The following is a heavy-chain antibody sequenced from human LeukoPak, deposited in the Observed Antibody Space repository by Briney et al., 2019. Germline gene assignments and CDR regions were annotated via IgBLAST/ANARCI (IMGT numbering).Heavy chain of an antibody. CDR2: ISYDGSNK. J-gene: IGHJ4*02. V-gene: IGHV3-30*18. Sequence: GGSLRLSCAASGFTFSSYGMHWVRQAPGKGLEWVAVISYDGSNKYYADSVKGRFTISRDNSKNTLYLQMNSLRAEDTAVYYCAKGAESYDSSGYHLDYWGQGTLVTVSS. CDR3: AKGAESYDSSGYHLDY. D-gene: IGHD3-22*01. CDR1: GFTFSSYG.